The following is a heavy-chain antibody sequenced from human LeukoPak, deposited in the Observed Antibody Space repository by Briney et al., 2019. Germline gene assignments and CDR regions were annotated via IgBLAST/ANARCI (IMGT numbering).Heavy chain of an antibody. D-gene: IGHD2-2*01. V-gene: IGHV4-4*07. Sequence: PSETLSLTCTVSAGSISSYYWSWIRQPAGKGLEWIGRIYTSGSTNYNPSLKSRVTMSVDTSKNQFSLKLSSVTAADTAVYYCARVGVPAADLSWFDPWGQGTLVTVSS. CDR3: ARVGVPAADLSWFDP. CDR2: IYTSGST. J-gene: IGHJ5*02. CDR1: AGSISSYY.